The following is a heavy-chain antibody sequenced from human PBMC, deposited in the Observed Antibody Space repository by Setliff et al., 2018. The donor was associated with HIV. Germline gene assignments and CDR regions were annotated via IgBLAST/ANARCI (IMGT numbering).Heavy chain of an antibody. V-gene: IGHV3-74*01. CDR2: ISTDGSIT. CDR3: ARPLTTSYNFWGDAFSI. J-gene: IGHJ3*02. D-gene: IGHD3-3*01. Sequence: GGSLRLSCAASGFIFSNYWMHWARQAPGEGLEWILRISTDGSITNYADSVKGRFTISRDNAENTLYLQMNSLRAEDTALYYCARPLTTSYNFWGDAFSIWGQGTMGTGSS. CDR1: GFIFSNYW.